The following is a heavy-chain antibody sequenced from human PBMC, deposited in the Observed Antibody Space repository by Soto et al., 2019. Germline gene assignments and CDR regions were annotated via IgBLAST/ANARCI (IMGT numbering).Heavy chain of an antibody. CDR3: AKDPEVSTVTTGWFDP. D-gene: IGHD4-17*01. CDR2: ISGSGGST. J-gene: IGHJ5*02. CDR1: GFTFSSYA. Sequence: GGSLRLSCAASGFTFSSYAMSWVRQAPGKGLEWVSAISGSGGSTYYADSVKGRFTISRDNSKNTLYLQMNSLRAEDTAVYYCAKDPEVSTVTTGWFDPWGQGTLVTVSS. V-gene: IGHV3-23*01.